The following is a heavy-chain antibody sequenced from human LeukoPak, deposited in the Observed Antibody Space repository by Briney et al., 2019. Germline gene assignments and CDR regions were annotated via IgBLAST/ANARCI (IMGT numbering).Heavy chain of an antibody. Sequence: GSSVKVSCKASGGTFSSYAISWVRQAPGQGLEWMGGIIPIFGTANYAQKFQGRVTITTDESTSKAYMELSSLRSEDTAVYYCATVEWDTPHAYFDYWGQGTLVTVSS. CDR1: GGTFSSYA. J-gene: IGHJ4*02. V-gene: IGHV1-69*05. CDR2: IIPIFGTA. CDR3: ATVEWDTPHAYFDY. D-gene: IGHD3-3*01.